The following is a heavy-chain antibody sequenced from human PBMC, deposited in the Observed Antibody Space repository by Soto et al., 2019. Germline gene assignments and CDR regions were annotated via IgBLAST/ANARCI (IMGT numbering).Heavy chain of an antibody. J-gene: IGHJ4*02. V-gene: IGHV2-5*01. CDR2: IYWNDDK. D-gene: IGHD3-3*01. CDR3: AQGRHEFWSGSFDYFDY. CDR1: GFSLSTSGVG. Sequence: SGPTLVNPTQTLTLTCTFSGFSLSTSGVGVGWIRQPPGKALEWLALIYWNDDKRYSPSLKSRLTITKDTSKNQVVLTMTNMDPVDTATYYCAQGRHEFWSGSFDYFDYWGQGTLVTVSS.